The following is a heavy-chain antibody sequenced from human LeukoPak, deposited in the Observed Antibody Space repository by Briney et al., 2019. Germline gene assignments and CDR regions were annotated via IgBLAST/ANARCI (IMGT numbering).Heavy chain of an antibody. CDR2: IYYSGST. D-gene: IGHD3-3*01. CDR1: GGPFNDYY. J-gene: IGHJ6*03. CDR3: ARGGNYDFWSGYLYYYMDV. V-gene: IGHV4-59*01. Sequence: SETLSLTCAVYGGPFNDYYWSWIRQPPGKGLEWIGYIYYSGSTNYNPSLKSRVTISVDTSKNQFSLKLSSVTAADTAVYYCARGGNYDFWSGYLYYYMDVWGKGTTVTVSS.